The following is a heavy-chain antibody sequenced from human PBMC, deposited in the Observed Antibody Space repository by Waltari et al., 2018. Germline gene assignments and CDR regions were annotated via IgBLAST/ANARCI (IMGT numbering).Heavy chain of an antibody. V-gene: IGHV3-7*01. CDR2: IKEDGSET. D-gene: IGHD3-3*01. J-gene: IGHJ4*02. CDR3: VRGQGFLLDY. Sequence: EVQLVESGGGLVQPGGSLSLPCAASHFTFSAFWMNWVRQAPGKGLEWVAIIKEDGSETHFVDSVKGRFTISRDNARNLLFLQMNNLRAEDTAVYYCVRGQGFLLDYWGQETLVTVSS. CDR1: HFTFSAFW.